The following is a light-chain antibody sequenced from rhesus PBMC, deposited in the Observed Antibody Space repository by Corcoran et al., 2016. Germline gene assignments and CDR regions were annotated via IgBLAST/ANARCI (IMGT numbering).Light chain of an antibody. CDR3: QQYNSAPPT. V-gene: IGKV1-21*01. J-gene: IGKJ4*01. Sequence: DIQMTQSPSSLSASVGDRVTITCRASQGISSWLAWYQQKPGKAPKLLIYQASSLKSGVPSRFSGHGSGTDFTLTSSSLQPEDCATYYCQQYNSAPPTFGGGTKVEIK. CDR2: QAS. CDR1: QGISSW.